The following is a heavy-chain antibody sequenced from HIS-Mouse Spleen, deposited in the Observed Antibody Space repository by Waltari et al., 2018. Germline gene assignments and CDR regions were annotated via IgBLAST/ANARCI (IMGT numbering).Heavy chain of an antibody. CDR2: YYSGST. Sequence: QVQLQESGPGLVKPSETLSLTCTVSVGSISRYYWSWIRQPPGKGLEWIGYYSGSTNYNPSLKSRVTISVDTSKNQFSLKLSSVTAADTAVYYCARASRDLLLPRYFDLWGRGTLVTVSS. J-gene: IGHJ2*01. CDR3: ARASRDLLLPRYFDL. V-gene: IGHV4-59*01. CDR1: VGSISRYY.